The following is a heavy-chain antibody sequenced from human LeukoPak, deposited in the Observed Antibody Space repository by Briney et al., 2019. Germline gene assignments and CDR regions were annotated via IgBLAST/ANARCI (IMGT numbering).Heavy chain of an antibody. V-gene: IGHV4-34*01. J-gene: IGHJ4*02. CDR2: IYYSGST. D-gene: IGHD6-19*01. Sequence: SETLSLTCAVYGGSFSGYYWSWIRQPPGKGLEWIGSIYYSGSTYYNPSLKSRVTISVDTSKNQFSLKLSSVTAADTAVYYCARDRKQWLARGFDYWGQGTLVTVSS. CDR3: ARDRKQWLARGFDY. CDR1: GGSFSGYY.